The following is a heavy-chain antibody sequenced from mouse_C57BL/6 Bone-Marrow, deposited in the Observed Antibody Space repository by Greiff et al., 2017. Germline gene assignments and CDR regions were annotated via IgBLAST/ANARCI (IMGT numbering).Heavy chain of an antibody. CDR3: ARAISPITTVVANYAMDY. Sequence: QVQLKQPGTELVKPGASVKLSCKASGYTFTSYWMHWVKQRPGQGLEWIGNINPSNGGTNYNEKFKSKATLTVDKSSSTAYMQLSSLTSEDSAVYYCARAISPITTVVANYAMDYWGQGTSVTVSS. D-gene: IGHD1-1*01. J-gene: IGHJ4*01. CDR2: INPSNGGT. V-gene: IGHV1-53*01. CDR1: GYTFTSYW.